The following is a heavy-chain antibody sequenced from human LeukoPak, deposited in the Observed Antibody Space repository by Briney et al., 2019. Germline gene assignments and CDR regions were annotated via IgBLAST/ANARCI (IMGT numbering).Heavy chain of an antibody. CDR2: INAGNGNT. CDR3: ARARYSGYDFYDY. Sequence: GASVKVSCKASGYTFTSYAMHWVRQAPGQRLEWMGWINAGNGNTKYSQEFQGRVTITRDTSASTAYMELSSLRSEDMAVYYCARARYSGYDFYDYWGQGTLVTVSS. J-gene: IGHJ4*02. D-gene: IGHD5-12*01. V-gene: IGHV1-3*03. CDR1: GYTFTSYA.